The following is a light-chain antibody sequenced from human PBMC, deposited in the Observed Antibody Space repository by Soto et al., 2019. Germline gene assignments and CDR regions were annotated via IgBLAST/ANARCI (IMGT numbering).Light chain of an antibody. CDR3: QSYDSGVV. Sequence: NFMLTQPHSVSESPGKTVTISCTGSGGTFTSNYVQWYQQRPGSAPTTLIYEGNQRPSGVPDRFSGSVDSSSTSASLTISGLTAEDEADYYCQSYDSGVVFGGGTKLTVL. CDR1: GGTFTSNY. CDR2: EGN. J-gene: IGLJ3*02. V-gene: IGLV6-57*02.